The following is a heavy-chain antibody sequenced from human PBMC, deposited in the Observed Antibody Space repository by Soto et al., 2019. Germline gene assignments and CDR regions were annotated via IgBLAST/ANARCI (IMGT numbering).Heavy chain of an antibody. V-gene: IGHV1-69*04. CDR3: AREYGSGSYYPSIYYYNYMDV. CDR1: GGTFSSYT. CDR2: IIPILGIA. Sequence: SVKVSCKASGGTFSSYTISWVRQAPGQGLEWMGRIIPILGIANYAQKFQGRVTITADKSTSTAYMELSSLRSEDTAVYYCAREYGSGSYYPSIYYYNYMDVWGKGTTVTVSS. D-gene: IGHD3-10*01. J-gene: IGHJ6*03.